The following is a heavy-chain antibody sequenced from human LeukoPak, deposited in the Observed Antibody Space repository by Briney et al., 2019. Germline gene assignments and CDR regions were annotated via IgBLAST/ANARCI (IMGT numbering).Heavy chain of an antibody. Sequence: GGSLRLSCAASGFIVSGTYMSWVRQVPGKGLEWVSVVDSGGSAFYADSVKGRFTISRDNAKISLYLQMNSLRAEDTAVYYCARDFASSGRTDAFDIWGQGTMVTVSS. CDR3: ARDFASSGRTDAFDI. CDR2: VDSGGSA. CDR1: GFIVSGTY. V-gene: IGHV3-53*01. J-gene: IGHJ3*02. D-gene: IGHD3-22*01.